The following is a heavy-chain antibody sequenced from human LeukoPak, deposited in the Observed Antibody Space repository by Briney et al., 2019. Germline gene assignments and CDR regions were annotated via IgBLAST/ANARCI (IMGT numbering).Heavy chain of an antibody. CDR2: ISWNSGSI. D-gene: IGHD6-19*01. CDR3: AKGMYSSGWYDYYYYGMDV. Sequence: GGSPRLSCAASGFTFDDYAMHWVRQAPGKGLEWVSGISWNSGSIGYADSVKGRFTISRDNAKNSLYLQMNSLRAEDTALYYCAKGMYSSGWYDYYYYGMDVWGQGTTVTVSS. CDR1: GFTFDDYA. V-gene: IGHV3-9*01. J-gene: IGHJ6*02.